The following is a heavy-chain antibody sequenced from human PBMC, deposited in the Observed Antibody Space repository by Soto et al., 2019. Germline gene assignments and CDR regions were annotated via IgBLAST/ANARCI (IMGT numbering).Heavy chain of an antibody. J-gene: IGHJ6*02. CDR2: ISSFSNYM. CDR3: ARSGGYSRTTQNTRAYDMDV. V-gene: IGHV3-21*01. Sequence: EVQLVESGGGLGKPGGSLRLSCAVSGFTFNSYSMNWVRQAPGKGLEWVSPISSFSNYMYYTDSIKRRFTISRDNDSSSQYLQMTSLRAQYTTVYYCARSGGYSRTTQNTRAYDMDVWGQGTTVTVSS. CDR1: GFTFNSYS. D-gene: IGHD5-12*01.